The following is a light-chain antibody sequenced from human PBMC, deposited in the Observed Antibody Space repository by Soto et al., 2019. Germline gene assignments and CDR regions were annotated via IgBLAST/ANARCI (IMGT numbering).Light chain of an antibody. CDR2: AAS. J-gene: IGKJ1*01. V-gene: IGKV1-39*01. CDR3: QQCYSSPRT. Sequence: DIQMTQSPSTLSASVGDRVTITCRASQSITTYVNWYQQKLGKAPTLLIYAASSLQSGVPSRFSGSGSGTDFTPTISSLQPEDFATYFSQQCYSSPRTFGQGTKVEI. CDR1: QSITTY.